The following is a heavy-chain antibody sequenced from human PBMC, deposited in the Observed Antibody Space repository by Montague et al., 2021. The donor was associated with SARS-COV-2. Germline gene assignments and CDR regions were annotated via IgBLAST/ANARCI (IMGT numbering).Heavy chain of an antibody. V-gene: IGHV6-1*01. J-gene: IGHJ4*02. CDR1: GDSVWSDTAA. Sequence: CAISGDSVWSDTAAWNWIRQSPSGGLEWLGRTNYRSKWTSDYATSVEGRISIDPDTSKNQFFLHLRSVTPEDTGVYYCVRDAGSAQAGFDAWGQGTLVTVSS. CDR3: VRDAGSAQAGFDA. CDR2: TNYRSKWTS.